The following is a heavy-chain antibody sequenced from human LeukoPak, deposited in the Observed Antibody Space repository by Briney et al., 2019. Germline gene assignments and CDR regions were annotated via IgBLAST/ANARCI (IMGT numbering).Heavy chain of an antibody. V-gene: IGHV3-30*02. J-gene: IGHJ4*02. CDR1: GFTFSSYG. CDR2: IRYDGSNK. CDR3: AKEAITMVRGVLPYYFDY. Sequence: GGSLRLSCAASGFTFSSYGMHWVRQAPGKGLEWVAFIRYDGSNKYYADSVKGRFTISRDNSKNTLYLQMNSLRAEDTAVYYCAKEAITMVRGVLPYYFDYWGQGTLVTVSS. D-gene: IGHD3-10*01.